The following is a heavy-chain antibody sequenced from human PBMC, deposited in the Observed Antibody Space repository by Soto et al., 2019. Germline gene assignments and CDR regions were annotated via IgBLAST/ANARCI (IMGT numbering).Heavy chain of an antibody. CDR2: ISGSGGST. CDR3: AKDQVSMIRRGDY. CDR1: GFTFSSYA. D-gene: IGHD3-10*01. V-gene: IGHV3-23*01. J-gene: IGHJ4*02. Sequence: GGSLSLSCAASGFTFSSYAMSWVRQAPGKGLEWVSAISGSGGSTYYADSVMGRFTISRSNSKNTPYLQMNSLRAEDTAVYYCAKDQVSMIRRGDYWGQGTLVTVSS.